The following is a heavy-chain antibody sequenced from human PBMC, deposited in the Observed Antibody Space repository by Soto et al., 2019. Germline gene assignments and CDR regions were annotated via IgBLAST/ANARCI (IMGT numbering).Heavy chain of an antibody. CDR3: AKEGGNHYYYYSMDV. CDR1: GDSVSSNSAA. J-gene: IGHJ6*02. V-gene: IGHV6-1*01. CDR2: TFYRSKWYN. D-gene: IGHD1-26*01. Sequence: PSQTLSLTCAISGDSVSSNSAAWSWIRQSPSRGLEWLGRTFYRSKWYNDYAVSVKGRITINPDTSKNLFSLQLNSVTPEDTAVYYCAKEGGNHYYYYSMDVWGQGPTVTVSS.